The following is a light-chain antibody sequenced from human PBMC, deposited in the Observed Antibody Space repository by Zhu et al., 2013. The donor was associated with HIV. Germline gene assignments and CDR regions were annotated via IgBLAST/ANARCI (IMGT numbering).Light chain of an antibody. V-gene: IGKV3-15*01. CDR1: ESVGGN. Sequence: EIVLTQSPTSLSVSPGERATLSCRASESVGGNLAWYQQRPGQALRLLIHGASNRATGIPPRFSGSGSGTEFTLTISSFQSEDSALYYCQQYIDWPPITFGGGTKVEIK. CDR2: GAS. J-gene: IGKJ4*01. CDR3: QQYIDWPPIT.